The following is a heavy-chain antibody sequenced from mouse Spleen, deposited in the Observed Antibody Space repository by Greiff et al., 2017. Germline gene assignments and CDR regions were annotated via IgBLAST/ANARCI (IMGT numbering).Heavy chain of an antibody. V-gene: IGHV1-26*01. CDR2: INPNNGGT. CDR1: GYTFTDYY. Sequence: VQLQQSGPELVKPGASVKISCKASGYTFTDYYMNWVKQNHGKSLEWIGDINPNNGGTSYNQKFKGKATLTVDKSSSTAYMELRSLTSEDSAVYYCARGGGFAYWGQGTLVTVSA. CDR3: ARGGGFAY. J-gene: IGHJ3*01.